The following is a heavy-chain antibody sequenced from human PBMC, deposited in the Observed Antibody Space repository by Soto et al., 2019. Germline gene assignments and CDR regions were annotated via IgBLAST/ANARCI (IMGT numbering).Heavy chain of an antibody. CDR3: ARTTMTFYYFDF. D-gene: IGHD4-17*01. CDR1: GYTSTSYY. Sequence: GASVKVSCKASGYTSTSYYMHWVRQAPGQGLEWMGVIEPSGGSKSYTQKFQGRITMTRDTSTSTVYMELSSLRSEDTAVYYCARTTMTFYYFDFWGQGTLVTVSS. CDR2: IEPSGGSK. V-gene: IGHV1-46*01. J-gene: IGHJ4*02.